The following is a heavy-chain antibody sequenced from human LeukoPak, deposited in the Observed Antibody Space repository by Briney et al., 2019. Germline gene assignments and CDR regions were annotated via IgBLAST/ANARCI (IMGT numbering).Heavy chain of an antibody. Sequence: KPSETLSLTCAVSGYSISSGYYWGWIRQPPGKGLEWIGSIYHSGSTYYNPSLKSRVTISVDTSKNQFSLKLSSVTAADTAVYYCARSVDYDILTGYYTTSGYYMDVWGKGTTVTVSS. J-gene: IGHJ6*03. CDR3: ARSVDYDILTGYYTTSGYYMDV. CDR1: GYSISSGYY. D-gene: IGHD3-9*01. CDR2: IYHSGST. V-gene: IGHV4-38-2*01.